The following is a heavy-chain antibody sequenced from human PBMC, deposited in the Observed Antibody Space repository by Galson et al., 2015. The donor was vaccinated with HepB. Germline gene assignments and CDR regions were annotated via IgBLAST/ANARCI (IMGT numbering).Heavy chain of an antibody. CDR2: INQDGSEK. Sequence: SLRLSCAASGFTFSSYWMTWVRQAPGKGLEWVATINQDGSEKYYVDSVKGRFTISRDNAKNSLYLQMNSLRAEDTAVYYCARDYRYTGTYSDYWGQGTLVTVSS. D-gene: IGHD1-26*01. CDR3: ARDYRYTGTYSDY. V-gene: IGHV3-7*03. J-gene: IGHJ4*02. CDR1: GFTFSSYW.